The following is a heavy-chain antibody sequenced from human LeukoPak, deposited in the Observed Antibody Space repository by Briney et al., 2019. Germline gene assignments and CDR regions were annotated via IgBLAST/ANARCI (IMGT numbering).Heavy chain of an antibody. CDR2: ISANAGST. Sequence: GGSLRLSCVASGFTFSSRPMHWVRQVPGKGLEHVSAISANAGSTFYPDSVRGRFAISRDNAKNSLYLQMNSLRAEDTAVYYCARDPTDWWSRSGWYFDLWGRGTLVTVSS. CDR1: GFTFSSRP. CDR3: ARDPTDWWSRSGWYFDL. V-gene: IGHV3-64*02. D-gene: IGHD2-8*02. J-gene: IGHJ2*01.